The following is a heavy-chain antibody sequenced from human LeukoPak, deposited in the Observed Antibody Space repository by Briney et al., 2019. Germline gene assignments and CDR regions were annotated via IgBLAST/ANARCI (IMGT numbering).Heavy chain of an antibody. CDR2: ISGTSSYI. CDR1: GFTFSSYT. CDR3: ASFGDQPTQYYYYYMDV. D-gene: IGHD4-17*01. J-gene: IGHJ6*03. Sequence: GGSLRLSCEASGFTFSSYTMSWVRQAPGKGLEWVSCISGTSSYIYYADSLKGRFTISRDNAKNSLYLQMKSLRAEDTAVYYCASFGDQPTQYYYYYMDVWGKGTTVTVSS. V-gene: IGHV3-21*01.